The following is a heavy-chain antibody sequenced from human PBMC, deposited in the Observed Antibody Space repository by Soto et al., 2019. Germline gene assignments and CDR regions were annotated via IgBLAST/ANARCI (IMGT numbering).Heavy chain of an antibody. J-gene: IGHJ5*02. V-gene: IGHV3-15*01. CDR2: IKSKTDGGTT. D-gene: IGHD6-13*01. CDR1: GFTFSNAW. CDR3: ARDEAAAGFNWFDP. Sequence: VGSLRLSCAASGFTFSNAWMSWVRQAPGKGLEWVGRIKSKTDGGTTDYAAPVKGRFTISRDNAKNSLNLQMNSLRAEDTAVYYCARDEAAAGFNWFDPWGQGTLVTVSS.